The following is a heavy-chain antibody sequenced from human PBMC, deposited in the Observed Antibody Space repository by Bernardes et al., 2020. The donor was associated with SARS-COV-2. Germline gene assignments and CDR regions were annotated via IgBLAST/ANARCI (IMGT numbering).Heavy chain of an antibody. CDR1: GGSISSGGYY. CDR3: ARDRFSGGRFLEWLLLPGMDV. D-gene: IGHD3-3*01. V-gene: IGHV4-31*03. Sequence: SETLSLTCTVSGGSISSGGYYWSWIRQHPGKGLEWIGYIYYSGSTYYNPSLKSRVTISVDTSKNQFSLKLSSVTAADTAVYYCARDRFSGGRFLEWLLLPGMDVWGQGTTVTVSS. CDR2: IYYSGST. J-gene: IGHJ6*02.